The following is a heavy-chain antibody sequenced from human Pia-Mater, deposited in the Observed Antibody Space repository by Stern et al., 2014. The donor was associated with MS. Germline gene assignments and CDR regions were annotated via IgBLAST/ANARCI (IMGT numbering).Heavy chain of an antibody. J-gene: IGHJ4*02. CDR1: GYSFTIYY. CDR2: IYPYDSDT. Sequence: EVQLVESGAEVKKPGESLKISCKLSGYSFTIYYIAWVRQMPGKGLEWMGGIYPYDSDTTYSPSFQGQVTISADKSITTAYLQWSSLRASYTAMYYCARHVQGFDYWGQGTLVTVSS. V-gene: IGHV5-51*01. CDR3: ARHVQGFDY.